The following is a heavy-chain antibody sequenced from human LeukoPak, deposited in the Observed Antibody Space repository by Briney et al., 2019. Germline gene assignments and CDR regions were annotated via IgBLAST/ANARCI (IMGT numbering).Heavy chain of an antibody. J-gene: IGHJ4*02. CDR3: AKASWVSNVDAVL. V-gene: IGHV3-23*01. CDR2: LRGNGDT. Sequence: GGSLRLSCVASGFTFSTYAMGCVRVAPARGLEWVSSLRGNGDTFYAESVKGRFTLSRDESRNMVFLHLTKLRVEDTAIYYCAKASWVSNVDAVLWGQGTVVTVSS. CDR1: GFTFSTYA. D-gene: IGHD1-1*01.